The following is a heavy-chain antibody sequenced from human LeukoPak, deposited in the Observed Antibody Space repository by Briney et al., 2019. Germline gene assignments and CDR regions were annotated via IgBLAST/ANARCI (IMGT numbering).Heavy chain of an antibody. Sequence: PGGSLRLSCAASVFNFNNFAMSWVRQAPGKGLEWLSAMTGPADTTYYAESVKGRFTISRDYSKSMVFLQMNSLRVEDTAIYYCAKGAEIDHWGQGTLVTVSS. V-gene: IGHV3-23*01. J-gene: IGHJ4*02. CDR1: VFNFNNFA. CDR3: AKGAEIDH. CDR2: MTGPADTT.